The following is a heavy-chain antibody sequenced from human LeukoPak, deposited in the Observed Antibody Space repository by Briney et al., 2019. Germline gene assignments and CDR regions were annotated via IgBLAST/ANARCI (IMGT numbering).Heavy chain of an antibody. D-gene: IGHD2-8*02. CDR2: INHSGST. CDR3: ETLHDYWLDV. V-gene: IGHV4-34*01. J-gene: IGHJ6*04. CDR1: GGSFTDYN. Sequence: PSETLSLTCAVYGGSFTDYNWSWIPQPPGKGLEGIGEINHSGSTTYSPSPKSRVTISGDASKNQFNLNLSSVTAADTAVFYCETLHDYWLDVWGNGKTVTVSS.